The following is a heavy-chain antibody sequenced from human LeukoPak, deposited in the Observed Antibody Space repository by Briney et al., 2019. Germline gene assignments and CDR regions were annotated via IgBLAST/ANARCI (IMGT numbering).Heavy chain of an antibody. J-gene: IGHJ5*02. Sequence: ASVKVSCKTSGYPFRNYDINWVRQAPGQGLEWMGWISAYNGNTNYAQKLQGRVTMTTDTSTSTAYMELRSLRSDDTAVYYCARALEWEHTLRSWGQGTLVTVSS. CDR1: GYPFRNYD. V-gene: IGHV1-18*01. D-gene: IGHD1-26*01. CDR3: ARALEWEHTLRS. CDR2: ISAYNGNT.